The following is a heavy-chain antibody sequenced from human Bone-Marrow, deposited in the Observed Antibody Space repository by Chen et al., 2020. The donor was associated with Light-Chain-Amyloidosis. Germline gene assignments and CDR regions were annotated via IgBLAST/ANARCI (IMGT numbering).Heavy chain of an antibody. V-gene: IGHV3-33*06. D-gene: IGHD3-9*01. CDR1: GFTFSTYA. CDR3: AKSLLTASNGWYFYYGMDV. CDR2: IWYDGGNK. J-gene: IGHJ6*02. Sequence: QVQLAESGGGVVQPGRSLGLSCAASGFTFSTYAIHWVRQAPGKGLEWVALIWYDGGNKYYADSVKGRFTISRDNSKNTVYLQMNSLRAEDTAVYYCAKSLLTASNGWYFYYGMDVWGQGTTVTVSS.